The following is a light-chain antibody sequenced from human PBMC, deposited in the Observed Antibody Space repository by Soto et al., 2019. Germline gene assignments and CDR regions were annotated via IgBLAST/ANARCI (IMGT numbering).Light chain of an antibody. CDR3: SSYTRSSTLDV. J-gene: IGLJ1*01. CDR2: DVS. V-gene: IGLV2-14*01. CDR1: SSDVGGYNY. Sequence: QSVLTQPASVSGSPGQSITISCTGTSSDVGGYNYVSWYQQHPGKAPKLVIYDVSNRPSGVSNRFSGSKFGNTASLTISGLQAEDEADYYCSSYTRSSTLDVFGTGTKVTVL.